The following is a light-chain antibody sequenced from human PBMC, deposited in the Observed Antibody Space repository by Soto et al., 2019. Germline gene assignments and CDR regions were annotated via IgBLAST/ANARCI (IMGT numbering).Light chain of an antibody. CDR1: QSVSSSY. CDR2: GAS. Sequence: EIVLTQSPGTLSLSPGERATLSCRASQSVSSSYLAWYQQKPGQAPRPLIYGASSRTIGIPDRFSGSGSGTDFTLTISRLEAEDFGVYYCQQDGSSPWTFGQGTKVEIK. V-gene: IGKV3-20*01. CDR3: QQDGSSPWT. J-gene: IGKJ1*01.